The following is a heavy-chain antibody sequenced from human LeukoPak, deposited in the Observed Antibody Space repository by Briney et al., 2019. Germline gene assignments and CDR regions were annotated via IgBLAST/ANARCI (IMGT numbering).Heavy chain of an antibody. CDR3: ARRLKIFGVGAGDAFDI. CDR2: IYNSGNT. Sequence: SETLSLTCAVYGGSLSDHYWSWFRQPPGTGLEWIGYIYNSGNTNYNPSLKSRVTISVDTSKNQFSLKLSSVTAADTAVYYCARRLKIFGVGAGDAFDIWGQGTMVTVSS. J-gene: IGHJ3*02. V-gene: IGHV4-59*11. CDR1: GGSLSDHY. D-gene: IGHD3-3*01.